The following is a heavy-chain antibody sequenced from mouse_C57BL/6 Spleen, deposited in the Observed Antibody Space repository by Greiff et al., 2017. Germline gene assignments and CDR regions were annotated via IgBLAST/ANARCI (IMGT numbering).Heavy chain of an antibody. CDR2: IDPETGGT. V-gene: IGHV1-15*01. J-gene: IGHJ2*01. CDR3: TRWGLPYYFDY. CDR1: GYTFTDYE. Sequence: VQLQQSGAELVRPGASVTLSCKASGYTFTDYEMHWVKQTPVHGLEWIGAIDPETGGTAYNQKFKGQATLSADKSPSTASMQLPSLTSEDSAVYFCTRWGLPYYFDYWGQGTTLTVSS.